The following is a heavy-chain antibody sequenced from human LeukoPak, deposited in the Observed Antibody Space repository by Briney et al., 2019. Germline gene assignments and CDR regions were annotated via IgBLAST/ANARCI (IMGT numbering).Heavy chain of an antibody. CDR3: ATDGMVRGPDAWFDS. CDR1: GASLSSGRYY. Sequence: SQTLSLTCNVSGASLSSGRYYWSWIRQPAGKGLEWIWRIYSRGSTNYNPSLKSRVTMSVDTSKNQSSLKLNSVTAADTAVYYCATDGMVRGPDAWFDSWGQGTLVTVSS. J-gene: IGHJ5*01. V-gene: IGHV4-61*02. D-gene: IGHD3-10*01. CDR2: IYSRGST.